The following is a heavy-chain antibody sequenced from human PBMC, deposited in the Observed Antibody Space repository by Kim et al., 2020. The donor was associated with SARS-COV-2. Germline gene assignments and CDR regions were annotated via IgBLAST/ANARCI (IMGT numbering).Heavy chain of an antibody. D-gene: IGHD3-10*01. CDR1: GASISSDSLF. CDR2: TKYTGTT. V-gene: IGHV4-39*01. Sequence: SETLSLTCSVSGASISSDSLFWGWIRQTPGKGLGWIGSTKYTGTTYTNPSLNGRVTVSIDTSTNQFSLKLSSVTVADTAVYYCVRQRAWYGEWGFDYWG. CDR3: VRQRAWYGEWGFDY. J-gene: IGHJ4*01.